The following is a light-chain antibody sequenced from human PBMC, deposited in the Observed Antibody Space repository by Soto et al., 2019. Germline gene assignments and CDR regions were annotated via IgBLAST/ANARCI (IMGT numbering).Light chain of an antibody. Sequence: SYELTQPPSVSVAPGKTARITCGGNNIGSKSVHWYQQTPGQAPVLVIYYDSDRPSGIPERFSGSTSGNTATLTISRVEAGDEADYYCQVWDSSSDHPGVFGTGTKVTVL. CDR1: NIGSKS. J-gene: IGLJ1*01. CDR3: QVWDSSSDHPGV. V-gene: IGLV3-21*04. CDR2: YDS.